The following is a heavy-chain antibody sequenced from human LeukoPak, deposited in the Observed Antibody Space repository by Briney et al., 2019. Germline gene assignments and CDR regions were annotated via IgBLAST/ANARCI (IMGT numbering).Heavy chain of an antibody. CDR1: GFTFSSYA. J-gene: IGHJ3*02. CDR2: ISYDGSNK. V-gene: IGHV3-30-3*01. D-gene: IGHD1-26*01. Sequence: QPGRSLRLSCAASGFTFSSYAMHWVRQAPGKGLEWVAVISYDGSNKYYADSVKGRFTISRDNSKNTLYLQMNSLRAEDTAVYYCARVRSLPYAFDIWGQGTMVTVSS. CDR3: ARVRSLPYAFDI.